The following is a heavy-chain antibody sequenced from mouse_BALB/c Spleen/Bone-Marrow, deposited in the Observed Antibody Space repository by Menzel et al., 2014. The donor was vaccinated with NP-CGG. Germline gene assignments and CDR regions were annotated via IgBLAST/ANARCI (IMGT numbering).Heavy chain of an antibody. CDR2: IRLKSNNYAT. CDR1: GFTFSNYW. Sequence: EVKVVESGGGLVQPGGSMKLSCVASGFTFSNYWMNWVRQSPEKGLEWVAEIRLKSNNYATHYAESVKGRFTISRDDSKSSVYLQMNNLRAEDTGIYYAAARVYRNDCWGQGTTLTVAS. CDR3: AARVYRNDC. V-gene: IGHV6-6*02. D-gene: IGHD2-10*02. J-gene: IGHJ2*01.